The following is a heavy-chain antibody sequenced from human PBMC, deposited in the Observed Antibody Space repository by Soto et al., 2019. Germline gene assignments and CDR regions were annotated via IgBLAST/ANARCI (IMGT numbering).Heavy chain of an antibody. CDR3: ARGSNSITMVRGVTNWFDP. CDR2: IIPIFGTA. CDR1: GGTFSSYA. V-gene: IGHV1-69*13. J-gene: IGHJ5*02. Sequence: GASVKVSCKASGGTFSSYAISWVRQAPGQGLEWMGGIIPIFGTANYAQKFQGRVTITADESTSTAYMELSSLRSEDTAVYYCARGSNSITMVRGVTNWFDPWGQGTLVTVSS. D-gene: IGHD3-10*01.